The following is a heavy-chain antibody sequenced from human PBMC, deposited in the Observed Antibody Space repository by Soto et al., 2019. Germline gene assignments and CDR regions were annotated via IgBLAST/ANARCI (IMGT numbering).Heavy chain of an antibody. CDR1: GFTFSSYG. D-gene: IGHD5-18*01. J-gene: IGHJ4*02. Sequence: GGSLRLSCAASGFTFSSYGMHWVRQAPGKGLEWVAVISYDGSNKYYADSVKGRFTISRDNSKNTLYLQMNSLRAEDTALYYCVRSKGGYSYGTPFDYWGQGTLVTVSS. CDR3: VRSKGGYSYGTPFDY. V-gene: IGHV3-30*03. CDR2: ISYDGSNK.